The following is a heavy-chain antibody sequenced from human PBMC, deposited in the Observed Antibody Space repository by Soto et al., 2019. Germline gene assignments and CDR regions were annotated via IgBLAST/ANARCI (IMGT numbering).Heavy chain of an antibody. CDR1: RFDFTSYG. D-gene: IGHD2-21*02. J-gene: IGHJ4*02. CDR3: ARGFCDNRVCSYFFDL. V-gene: IGHV3-30*03. Sequence: GGSLRLSCAASRFDFTSYGMHWLRQAPGKGLEWVAVMSNDGNNQFYADSVRGRFIISRDTSKNTLFLQMTSLRPEDTAVYHCARGFCDNRVCSYFFDLWGAGALVTGYS. CDR2: MSNDGNNQ.